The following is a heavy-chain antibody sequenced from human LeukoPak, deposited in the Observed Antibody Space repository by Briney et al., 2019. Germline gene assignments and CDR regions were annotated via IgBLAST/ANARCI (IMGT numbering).Heavy chain of an antibody. CDR1: GFTFSSYS. Sequence: KPGGSLRLSCAASGFTFSSYSMNWVRQAPGKGLEWVSSISSSSSYIYYADSVKGRFTISRDNAKNSLYLQMNSLRAEDTAVYYCARVLPTCGGDCYTNQYYFDYWGQGTLVTVSS. CDR2: ISSSSSYI. J-gene: IGHJ4*02. CDR3: ARVLPTCGGDCYTNQYYFDY. D-gene: IGHD2-21*02. V-gene: IGHV3-21*01.